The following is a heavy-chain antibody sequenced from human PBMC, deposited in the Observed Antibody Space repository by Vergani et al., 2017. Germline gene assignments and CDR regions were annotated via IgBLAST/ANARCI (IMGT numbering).Heavy chain of an antibody. D-gene: IGHD1-26*01. CDR3: AGIVGATRNYYYYKDG. J-gene: IGHJ6*03. CDR2: INHSGST. CDR1: GGSFSGYY. V-gene: IGHV4-34*01. Sequence: QVQLQQWGAGLLKPSETLSLTCAVYGGSFSGYYWSWIRQPPGKGLEWIGEINHSGSTNYNPSLKSRVTISVDTSNNQFSLKLSSVTAADTAVYYCAGIVGATRNYYYYKDGGGKGTTVTVSS.